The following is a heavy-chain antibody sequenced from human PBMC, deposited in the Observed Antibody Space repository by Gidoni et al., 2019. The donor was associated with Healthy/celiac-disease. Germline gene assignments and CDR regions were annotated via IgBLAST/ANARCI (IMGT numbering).Heavy chain of an antibody. CDR2: FYYSWST. CDR1: GGSISSSSYY. V-gene: IGHV4-39*01. J-gene: IGHJ4*02. D-gene: IGHD2-15*01. Sequence: QLQLQESGPGLVKPSETLSLTCTVSGGSISSSSYYWGWIRQPPGKGLEWIGSFYYSWSTYYNPSLKSRVTISVDTSKNQFSLKLSSVTAADTAVYYCARVIVVVVAATYYFDYWGQGTLVTVSS. CDR3: ARVIVVVVAATYYFDY.